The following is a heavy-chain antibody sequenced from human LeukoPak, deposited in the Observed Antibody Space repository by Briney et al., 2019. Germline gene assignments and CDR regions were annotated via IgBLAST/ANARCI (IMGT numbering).Heavy chain of an antibody. V-gene: IGHV3-9*01. CDR2: ISWNSGSI. CDR3: AKSAAGTIYYYYYMDV. J-gene: IGHJ6*03. CDR1: GFTFDDYA. D-gene: IGHD6-13*01. Sequence: PGRSLRLSCAASGFTFDDYAMLWVRQAPGKGLEWVSGISWNSGSIGYADSVKGRFTISRDNAKNSLYLQMNSLRAEDTALYYCAKSAAGTIYYYYYMDVWGKGTTVTVSS.